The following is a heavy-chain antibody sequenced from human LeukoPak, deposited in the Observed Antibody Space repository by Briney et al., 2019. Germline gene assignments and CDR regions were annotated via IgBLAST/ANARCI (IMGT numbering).Heavy chain of an antibody. Sequence: ASVKVSCKASGYTFTGYAMNWVRQAPGQGLEWMGWINTNTGNPTYAQGFTGRFVFSLDTPVSTAYLQISGLKAEDTAVYYCARGLSDYYYDSSGYPLWGQGTLVTVSS. CDR3: ARGLSDYYYDSSGYPL. V-gene: IGHV7-4-1*02. J-gene: IGHJ4*02. D-gene: IGHD3-22*01. CDR1: GYTFTGYA. CDR2: INTNTGNP.